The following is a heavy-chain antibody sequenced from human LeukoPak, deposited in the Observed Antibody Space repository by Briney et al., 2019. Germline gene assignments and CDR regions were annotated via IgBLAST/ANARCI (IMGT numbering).Heavy chain of an antibody. Sequence: SETLSLTCAVYGGSFSGYYWSWIRQPPGKGLEWIGETNHSGSTNYNPSLKSRVTISVDTSKNQFSLKLSSVTAADTAVYYCARRRSYGSSRAFDIWGRGTMVTVSS. J-gene: IGHJ3*02. CDR2: TNHSGST. V-gene: IGHV4-34*01. CDR1: GGSFSGYY. D-gene: IGHD2-15*01. CDR3: ARRRSYGSSRAFDI.